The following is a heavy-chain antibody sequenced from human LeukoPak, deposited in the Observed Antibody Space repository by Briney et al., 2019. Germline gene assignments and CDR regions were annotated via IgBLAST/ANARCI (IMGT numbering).Heavy chain of an antibody. CDR2: IVPIFGIA. Sequence: SVKVSCKASGGTFSSYAISWVRQAPGQGLEWMGRIVPIFGIANYAQKFQGRVTITADKSTSTAYMELSSLRSEDTAVYYCASFTMVRGVKGYFDYWGQGTLVTVSS. CDR3: ASFTMVRGVKGYFDY. V-gene: IGHV1-69*04. CDR1: GGTFSSYA. D-gene: IGHD3-10*01. J-gene: IGHJ4*02.